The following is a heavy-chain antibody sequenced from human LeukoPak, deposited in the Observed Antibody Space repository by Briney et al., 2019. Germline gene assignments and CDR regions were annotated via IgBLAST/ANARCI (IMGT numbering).Heavy chain of an antibody. CDR2: IYYSGST. CDR1: GGSISSGDYY. J-gene: IGHJ5*02. V-gene: IGHV4-30-4*01. CDR3: ARSESEYCSSTSCYNWFDP. D-gene: IGHD2-2*01. Sequence: SQTLFLTCTVSGGSISSGDYYWSWIRQPPGKGLEWIGYIYYSGSTYYNPSLKSRVTISVDTSKNQFSLKLSSVTAADTAVYYCARSESEYCSSTSCYNWFDPWGQGTLVTVSS.